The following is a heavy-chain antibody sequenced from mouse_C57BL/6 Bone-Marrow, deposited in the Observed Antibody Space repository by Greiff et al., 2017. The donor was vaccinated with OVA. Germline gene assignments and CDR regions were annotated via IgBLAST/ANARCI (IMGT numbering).Heavy chain of an antibody. D-gene: IGHD1-1*01. J-gene: IGHJ3*01. CDR1: GYTFTTYP. Sequence: LKQSGAELVKPGASVKMSCKASGYTFTTYPIEWMKQNHGKSLEWIGNFHPYNDDTKYNEKFKGKATLTVEKSSSTVYLELSRLTSDDSAVYYCARHYYDSSGGFAYWGQGTLVTVSA. CDR3: ARHYYDSSGGFAY. V-gene: IGHV1-47*01. CDR2: FHPYNDDT.